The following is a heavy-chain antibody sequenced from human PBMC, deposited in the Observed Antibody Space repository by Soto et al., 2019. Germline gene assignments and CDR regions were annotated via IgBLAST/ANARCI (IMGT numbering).Heavy chain of an antibody. CDR1: GFMFSRYA. CDR2: ISKDGSVI. V-gene: IGHV3-30*04. D-gene: IGHD3-10*01. J-gene: IGHJ4*02. CDR3: VRSRSGAVPDSFAY. Sequence: QVQLVEAGGGVVPPGRSLRLSCAASGFMFSRYAMHWVRQAPGKGLEWVAVISKDGSVIYYADSVKGRFTISRDKSKKRVDLQLNSLRDEDTAVFYCVRSRSGAVPDSFAYWGQGTLVTVAS.